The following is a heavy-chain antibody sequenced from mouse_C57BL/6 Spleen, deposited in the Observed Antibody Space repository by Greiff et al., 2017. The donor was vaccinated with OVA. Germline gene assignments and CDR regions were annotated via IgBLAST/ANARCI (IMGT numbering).Heavy chain of an antibody. CDR1: GYTFTSYW. Sequence: QVQLQQPGAELVMPGASVKLSCKASGYTFTSYWMHWVKQRPGQGLEWIGEIDPSDSYTNYNQKFKGKSTLTVDKSSSTAYMQVSSLTSEDSAVYYCARREMDYWGQGTSVTVSS. V-gene: IGHV1-69*01. CDR2: IDPSDSYT. J-gene: IGHJ4*01. CDR3: ARREMDY.